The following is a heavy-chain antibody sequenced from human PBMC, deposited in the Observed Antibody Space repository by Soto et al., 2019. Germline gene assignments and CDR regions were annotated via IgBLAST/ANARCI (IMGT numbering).Heavy chain of an antibody. J-gene: IGHJ3*02. CDR2: IYSGGST. Sequence: EVQLVESGGGLVQPGGSLRLSCAASGFTVSSNYMSWVRQAPGKGLEWVSVIYSGGSTYYADSVKGRFTISRHNSKNTLYLQMNSLRAEDTAVYYCARDQGEYSSSHDAFDIWGQGTMVTVSS. V-gene: IGHV3-53*04. CDR3: ARDQGEYSSSHDAFDI. D-gene: IGHD6-6*01. CDR1: GFTVSSNY.